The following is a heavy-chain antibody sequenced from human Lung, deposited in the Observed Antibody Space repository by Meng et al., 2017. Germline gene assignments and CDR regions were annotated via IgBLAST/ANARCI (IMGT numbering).Heavy chain of an antibody. Sequence: QGQLKQGGAGLLKPSETLSLPCVVSGGSFSDYYWSWIRQPPGKGLEWIGEINHSGSTNYNPSLESRATISVDTSQNNLSLKLSSVTAADSAVYYCARGPTTMAHDFDYWGQGTLVTVSS. J-gene: IGHJ4*02. CDR1: GGSFSDYY. V-gene: IGHV4-34*01. CDR2: INHSGST. CDR3: ARGPTTMAHDFDY. D-gene: IGHD4-11*01.